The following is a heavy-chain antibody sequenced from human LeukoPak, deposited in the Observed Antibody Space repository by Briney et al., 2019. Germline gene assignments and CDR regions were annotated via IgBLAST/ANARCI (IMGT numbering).Heavy chain of an antibody. V-gene: IGHV3-11*01. Sequence: GGSLRLSYAASGFTSSDYYMSWIRQAPGKGLEWVSYISSSGSTIYYADSVKGRFTISRDNAKNSLYLQMNSLRAEDTAVYYCARIMTAATYGMDVWGQGTTVTVSS. CDR3: ARIMTAATYGMDV. J-gene: IGHJ6*02. CDR1: GFTSSDYY. D-gene: IGHD2-21*02. CDR2: ISSSGSTI.